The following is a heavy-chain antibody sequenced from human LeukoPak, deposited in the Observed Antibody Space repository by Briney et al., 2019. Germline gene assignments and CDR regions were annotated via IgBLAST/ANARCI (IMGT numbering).Heavy chain of an antibody. V-gene: IGHV4-34*01. J-gene: IGHJ6*03. CDR3: AREGRAVAGTGGFDYYYYYYMDV. CDR1: DGSFSGYY. CDR2: INHSGST. Sequence: SETLSLTCAVYDGSFSGYYWSWIRQPPGKGLEWIGEINHSGSTNYNPSLKSRVTISVDTSKNQFSLKLSSVTAADTAVYYCAREGRAVAGTGGFDYYYYYYMDVWGKGTTVTISS. D-gene: IGHD6-19*01.